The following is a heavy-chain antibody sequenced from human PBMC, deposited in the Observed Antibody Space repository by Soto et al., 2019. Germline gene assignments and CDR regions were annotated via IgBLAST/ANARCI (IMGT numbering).Heavy chain of an antibody. V-gene: IGHV3-9*01. J-gene: IGHJ6*02. Sequence: GGSLRLSCAASGFTFDDYAMHWVRQAPGKGLEWVSGIGWNSGTIGYADSVKGRFTISRDNAKNSLYLQMNSLRVEYTALYYCAKDRDSGSPSLYGMDVWGQGTTVTVSS. D-gene: IGHD2-15*01. CDR3: AKDRDSGSPSLYGMDV. CDR1: GFTFDDYA. CDR2: IGWNSGTI.